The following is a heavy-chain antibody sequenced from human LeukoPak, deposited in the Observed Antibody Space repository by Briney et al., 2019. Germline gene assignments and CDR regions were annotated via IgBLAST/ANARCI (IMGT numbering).Heavy chain of an antibody. CDR3: ARGPTDTIFGVVIFYYFDY. CDR2: IYYSGST. V-gene: IGHV4-31*03. D-gene: IGHD3-3*01. CDR1: GGSISSGGYY. J-gene: IGHJ4*02. Sequence: PSETLSLTCTVSGGSISSGGYYWSWIRQHPGKGLEWIGDIYYSGSTYYNPSLKSRVTISVDTSKNQFSLKLSSVTAADTAVYYCARGPTDTIFGVVIFYYFDYWGQGTLVTVSS.